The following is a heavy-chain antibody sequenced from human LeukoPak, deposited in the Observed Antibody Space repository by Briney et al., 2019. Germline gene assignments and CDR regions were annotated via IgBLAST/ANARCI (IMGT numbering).Heavy chain of an antibody. CDR1: GDSVSSNSAA. CDR3: ARFYANYIDAFDI. Sequence: SQTLSLTCAISGDSVSSNSAAWNWLRRSPSRGLEWLGRAYYRSKWYNDYAVSVKSRITITPDTSKNQFSLQLNSVTPEDTAVYYCARFYANYIDAFDIWGQGTMVTVSS. V-gene: IGHV6-1*01. D-gene: IGHD2/OR15-2a*01. J-gene: IGHJ3*02. CDR2: AYYRSKWYN.